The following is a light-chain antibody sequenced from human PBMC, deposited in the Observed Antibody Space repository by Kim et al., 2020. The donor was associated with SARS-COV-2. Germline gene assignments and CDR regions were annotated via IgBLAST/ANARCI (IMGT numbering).Light chain of an antibody. Sequence: SPGERATLACRASQSISSNYLAWYQQRLGQAPRLLIYGASVRATGIPDRFSGSGSGTDFILTISRLEPEDFAVYYCQQYDSSPAITFGQGTRLEIK. CDR3: QQYDSSPAIT. CDR1: QSISSNY. J-gene: IGKJ5*01. V-gene: IGKV3-20*01. CDR2: GAS.